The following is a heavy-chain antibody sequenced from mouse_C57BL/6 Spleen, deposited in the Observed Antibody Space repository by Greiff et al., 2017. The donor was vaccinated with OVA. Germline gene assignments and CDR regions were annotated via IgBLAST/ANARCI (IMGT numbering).Heavy chain of an antibody. CDR3: ARGEERGAY. Sequence: EVQGVESGGGLVKPGGSLKLSCAASGFTFSSYAMSWVRQTPEKRLEWVATISDGGSYTYYPDNVKGRFTISRDNAKNNLYLQMSHLKSEDTAMYYCARGEERGAYWGQGTLVTVSA. J-gene: IGHJ3*01. V-gene: IGHV5-4*01. CDR2: ISDGGSYT. CDR1: GFTFSSYA.